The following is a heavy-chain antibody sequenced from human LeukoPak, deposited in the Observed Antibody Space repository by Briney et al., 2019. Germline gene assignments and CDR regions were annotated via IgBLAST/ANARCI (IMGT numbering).Heavy chain of an antibody. Sequence: GESLKISCKGSGYSFTSYWIGWVRQMPGKGLEWMGIIYPGDSDTRYSPSFQGQVTISADKSISTAYLQWSSLKASDTAIYYCARQAQNYYGSGAIDSWGQGSLLTVSS. J-gene: IGHJ4*02. V-gene: IGHV5-51*01. D-gene: IGHD3-10*01. CDR2: IYPGDSDT. CDR3: ARQAQNYYGSGAIDS. CDR1: GYSFTSYW.